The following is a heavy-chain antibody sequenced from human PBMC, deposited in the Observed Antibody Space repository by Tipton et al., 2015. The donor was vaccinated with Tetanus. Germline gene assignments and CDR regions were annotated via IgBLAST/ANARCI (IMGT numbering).Heavy chain of an antibody. J-gene: IGHJ5*01. Sequence: SLRLSCAASGFTFSNYWMHWVRQAPGKGLEWVSVSYAGGNYAYYADSVKGRFTTSRDDSKSTLYLHMTSLRSEDTAVYYCAKVRGTLRYSFDSWGQGARVTVSS. CDR2: SYAGGNYA. CDR3: AKVRGTLRYSFDS. CDR1: GFTFSNYW. D-gene: IGHD1-26*01. V-gene: IGHV3-23*03.